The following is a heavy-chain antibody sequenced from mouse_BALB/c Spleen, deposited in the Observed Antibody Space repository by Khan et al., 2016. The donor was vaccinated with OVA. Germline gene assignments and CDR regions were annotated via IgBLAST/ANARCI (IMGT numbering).Heavy chain of an antibody. V-gene: IGHV1-7*01. J-gene: IGHJ3*01. Sequence: VQLQQSGAELANPGASVKMSCKASGYTFTSYWMHWVKQRPGQGLEWIGFINPSTGYTEYNQKFKDKATLTTDKSSSTAYMQLSSLTLEDTAVYYGTRRGLCGIFVYWGQGTLVTVSA. CDR3: TRRGLCGIFVY. CDR1: GYTFTSYW. CDR2: INPSTGYT. D-gene: IGHD1-1*02.